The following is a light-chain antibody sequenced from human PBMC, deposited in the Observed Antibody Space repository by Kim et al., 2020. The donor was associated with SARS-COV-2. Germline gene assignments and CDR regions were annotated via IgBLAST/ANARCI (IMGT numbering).Light chain of an antibody. CDR3: QVWEVGVV. CDR1: NIGSKS. J-gene: IGLJ2*01. CDR2: YDS. Sequence: SYELTQPPSVSVAPGKTARITCGGNNIGSKSVHWYQQKPGQAPVLVIYYDSDRPSGIPERFSGSNSGNTATLTISRVEAGDEADYYCQVWEVGVVFGGGTQLTVL. V-gene: IGLV3-21*01.